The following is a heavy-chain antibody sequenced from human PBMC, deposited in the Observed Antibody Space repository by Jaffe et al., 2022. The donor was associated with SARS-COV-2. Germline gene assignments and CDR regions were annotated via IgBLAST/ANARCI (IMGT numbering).Heavy chain of an antibody. D-gene: IGHD6-13*01. V-gene: IGHV3-21*01. CDR1: GFTFSSYS. CDR2: ISSSSSYI. CDR3: ARDRSWGAAAGTRIYYYYGMDV. Sequence: EVQLVESGGGLVKPGGSLRLSCAASGFTFSSYSMNWVRQAPGKGLEWVSSISSSSSYIYYADSVKGRFTISRDNAKNSLYLQMNSLRAEDTAVYYCARDRSWGAAAGTRIYYYYGMDVWGQGTTVTVSS. J-gene: IGHJ6*02.